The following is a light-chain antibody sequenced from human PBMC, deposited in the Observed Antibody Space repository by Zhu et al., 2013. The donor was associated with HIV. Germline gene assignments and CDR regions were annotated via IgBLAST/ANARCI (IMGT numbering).Light chain of an antibody. Sequence: DIVLTQSPGTLSLSPGESATLSCRTSQSVGSTFLAWYQQKPGQPPKVLIFGASSRASGIPDRFSGSGSGTDFTLTISRLEPEDFAVYYCQQYHKWPPITFGQGTRLEIK. J-gene: IGKJ5*01. CDR1: QSVGSTF. CDR2: GAS. V-gene: IGKV3-20*01. CDR3: QQYHKWPPIT.